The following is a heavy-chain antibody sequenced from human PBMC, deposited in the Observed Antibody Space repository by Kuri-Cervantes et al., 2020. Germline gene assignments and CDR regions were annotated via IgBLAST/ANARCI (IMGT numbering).Heavy chain of an antibody. V-gene: IGHV4-59*08. Sequence: GSLRLSCTVSGGSISSYYWSWIRQPPGKGLEWIGYIYYSGSTNYNPSLKSRVTISVDTSKNQFSLKLSSVTAADTAVYYCAKGLYYYDRTAFDYWGQGTLVTVSS. CDR3: AKGLYYYDRTAFDY. J-gene: IGHJ4*02. CDR1: GGSISSYY. D-gene: IGHD3-22*01. CDR2: IYYSGST.